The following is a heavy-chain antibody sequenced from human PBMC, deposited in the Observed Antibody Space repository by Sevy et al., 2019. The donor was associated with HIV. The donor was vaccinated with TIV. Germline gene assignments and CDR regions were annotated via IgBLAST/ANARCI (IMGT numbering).Heavy chain of an antibody. CDR3: ARIGPYCTGGVCYRFRGFYYYGMDV. V-gene: IGHV1-46*03. CDR2: INPSGGST. Sequence: ASVKVSCKASGYTLTSYYMHWVRQAPRQGLEWMGIINPSGGSTSYAQKFQGRVTMTRDTSTSTVYMELSSLRSEDTAVYDCARIGPYCTGGVCYRFRGFYYYGMDVWGQGTTVTVSS. D-gene: IGHD2-8*02. CDR1: GYTLTSYY. J-gene: IGHJ6*02.